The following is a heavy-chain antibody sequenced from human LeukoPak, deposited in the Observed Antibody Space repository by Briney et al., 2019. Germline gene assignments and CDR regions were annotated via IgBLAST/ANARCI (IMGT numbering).Heavy chain of an antibody. CDR3: AGGSAGVGSINY. D-gene: IGHD1-26*01. V-gene: IGHV4-59*07. J-gene: IGHJ4*02. CDR1: GGPISSYY. CDR2: VYYSGRT. Sequence: PSDTLSLTCSVSGGPISSYYWSWTRQPPGKGLEWIGYVYYSGRTSYNPSLRGRVTISTDTSKNQFSLKLNSVTAADTAVYYCAGGSAGVGSINYWGQGSLVTVSS.